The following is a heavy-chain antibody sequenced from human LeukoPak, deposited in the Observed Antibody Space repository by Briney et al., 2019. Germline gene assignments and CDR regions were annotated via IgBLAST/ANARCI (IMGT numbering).Heavy chain of an antibody. Sequence: SEALSLTCAVYGESFSGYYWSWIRQPPGKGLEWIGEITHSGSTNYNPSLRSRVTISVDTSKKQFSLNLSSVTAADTAVYYCARRGLGRPDYWGQEPWSPSPQ. D-gene: IGHD3/OR15-3a*01. J-gene: IGHJ4*01. V-gene: IGHV4-34*01. CDR2: ITHSGST. CDR3: ARRGLGRPDY. CDR1: GESFSGYY.